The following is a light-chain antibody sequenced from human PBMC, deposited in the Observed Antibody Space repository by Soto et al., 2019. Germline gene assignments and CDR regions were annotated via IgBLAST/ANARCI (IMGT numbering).Light chain of an antibody. CDR1: SSDVGSYDY. J-gene: IGLJ1*01. V-gene: IGLV2-8*01. CDR2: AVS. Sequence: QSVLTQPPSASGSPGQSVTISCTGTSSDVGSYDYVSWYQQHPGKAPKLIIYAVSERPSGVPDRFSGSKSGNTASLTVSGLQAEDEADYYCSSYAGSNNYVFGTRTKVTVL. CDR3: SSYAGSNNYV.